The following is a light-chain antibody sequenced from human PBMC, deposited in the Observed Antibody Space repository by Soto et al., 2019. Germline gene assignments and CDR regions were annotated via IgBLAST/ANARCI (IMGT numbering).Light chain of an antibody. CDR1: SSDIGAYNY. V-gene: IGLV2-14*01. CDR3: NSYTTSTTWV. Sequence: QSALTQPASVSGSPGQSITISCTGTSSDIGAYNYVSWYQQHPGKAPKLMNYEVTNRPSGVSYRFSGSKSGNTASLTISGLQAEDEADYYCNSYTTSTTWVFGGGTKLTVL. J-gene: IGLJ3*02. CDR2: EVT.